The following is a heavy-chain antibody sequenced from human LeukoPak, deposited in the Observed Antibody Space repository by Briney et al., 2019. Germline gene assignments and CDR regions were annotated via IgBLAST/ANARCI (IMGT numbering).Heavy chain of an antibody. J-gene: IGHJ5*02. CDR3: ARGTTIVGATWGNWFDP. CDR2: IYTSGST. Sequence: PSETLSLTCTVSGGSISSYYWSWIRQPAGKGLEWIGRIYTSGSTNYNPSLKSRVTMSVDTSKNQFSLKLSSVTAADTAVYYCARGTTIVGATWGNWFDPWGQGTLVTVSS. V-gene: IGHV4-4*07. D-gene: IGHD1-26*01. CDR1: GGSISSYY.